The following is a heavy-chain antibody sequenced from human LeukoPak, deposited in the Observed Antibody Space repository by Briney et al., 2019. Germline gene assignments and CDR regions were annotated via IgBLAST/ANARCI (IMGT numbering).Heavy chain of an antibody. Sequence: PSETLSLTCTAPGAPISRFYWNWVRQPPGKGLEWIGNIYNGVPTFFNPSLKSRVTLSVDTSKTQFSLQLASVPAADTAVYYCVQTTGWPGFDYWGQGVLVTVSS. D-gene: IGHD6-19*01. CDR2: IYNGVPT. V-gene: IGHV4-4*09. CDR1: GAPISRFY. CDR3: VQTTGWPGFDY. J-gene: IGHJ4*02.